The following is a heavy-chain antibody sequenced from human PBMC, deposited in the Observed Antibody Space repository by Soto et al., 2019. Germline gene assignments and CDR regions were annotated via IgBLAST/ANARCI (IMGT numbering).Heavy chain of an antibody. V-gene: IGHV4-31*02. D-gene: IGHD4-17*01. CDR3: ARVLHTTMRRDYYYYYGMDV. Sequence: SETLSLTCTVSGGSISSGGYYWSWIRQHPGKGLEWIGYIYYSGSTYYNPSLKSRVTISVDTSKNQFSLKLSSATAADTAVYYCARVLHTTMRRDYYYYYGMDVWGQGTTVTVSS. J-gene: IGHJ6*02. CDR1: GGSISSGGYY. CDR2: IYYSGST.